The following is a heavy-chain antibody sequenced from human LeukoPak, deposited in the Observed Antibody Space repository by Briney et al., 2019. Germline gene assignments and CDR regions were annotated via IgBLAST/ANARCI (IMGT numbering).Heavy chain of an antibody. Sequence: ASVKVSCKVSGYTLTELSMHWVRQAPGKGLEWMGGFDPEDGETIYAQKFQGRVTMTEETSTDTAYMELSSLRSEDTAVYYCATVGYYYDSSGFTFDYWGQGTLVTVSS. V-gene: IGHV1-24*01. CDR1: GYTLTELS. D-gene: IGHD3-22*01. J-gene: IGHJ4*02. CDR2: FDPEDGET. CDR3: ATVGYYYDSSGFTFDY.